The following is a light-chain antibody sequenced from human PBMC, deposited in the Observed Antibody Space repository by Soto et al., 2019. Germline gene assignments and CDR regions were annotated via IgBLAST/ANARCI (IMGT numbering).Light chain of an antibody. CDR1: SSDVGGYDF. J-gene: IGLJ3*02. Sequence: QSAVTQPRSVSGSPGQSVTISCTGSSSDVGGYDFVSWYQQHPGKAPKLMISDVSERPSGVPDRFSGSKSANTASLTISGLQAEDEADYYCCSYAGTYTVVFGGGTKLTVL. CDR3: CSYAGTYTVV. CDR2: DVS. V-gene: IGLV2-11*01.